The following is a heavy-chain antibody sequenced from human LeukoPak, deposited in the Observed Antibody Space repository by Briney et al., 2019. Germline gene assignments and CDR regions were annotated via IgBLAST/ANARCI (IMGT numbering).Heavy chain of an antibody. J-gene: IGHJ6*02. CDR3: ARVAFGLYVMDV. Sequence: PGGSLRLSCAASGFTFSSYSMNWVRQAPGKGLEWVSSISSDSNYIYYADSLKGRFTISRDNAKSSLYLQMISLRAEDTAVCYCARVAFGLYVMDVWGQGTTVTVSS. V-gene: IGHV3-21*01. CDR1: GFTFSSYS. D-gene: IGHD3/OR15-3a*01. CDR2: ISSDSNYI.